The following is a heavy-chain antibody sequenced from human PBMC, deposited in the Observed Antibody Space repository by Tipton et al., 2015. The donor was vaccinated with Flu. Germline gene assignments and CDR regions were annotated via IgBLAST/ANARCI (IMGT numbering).Heavy chain of an antibody. D-gene: IGHD5-24*01. Sequence: TLSLTCTVSGGSISSYYWSWIRQPAGKGLEWIGYIYYSGSTNYNPSLKSRVTISVDTSKKQFSLKLSSVTAADTAVYYCARIDGYNLSPHDYWGQGALVTVSS. V-gene: IGHV4-59*08. CDR3: ARIDGYNLSPHDY. CDR1: GGSISSYY. CDR2: IYYSGST. J-gene: IGHJ4*02.